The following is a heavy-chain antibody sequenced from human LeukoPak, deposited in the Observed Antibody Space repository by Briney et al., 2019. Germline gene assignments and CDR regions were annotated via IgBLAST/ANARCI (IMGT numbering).Heavy chain of an antibody. CDR2: INPSGGST. CDR1: GYTFTSYY. CDR3: ARVGSTTVVAFDY. Sequence: ASVKVSCKASGYTFTSYYMHWARQAPGQGLEWMGIINPSGGSTSYAQKFQGRVTMTRDMSTSTVYMELSSLRSEDTAVYYCARVGSTTVVAFDYWGQGTLVTVSS. V-gene: IGHV1-46*01. D-gene: IGHD4-23*01. J-gene: IGHJ4*02.